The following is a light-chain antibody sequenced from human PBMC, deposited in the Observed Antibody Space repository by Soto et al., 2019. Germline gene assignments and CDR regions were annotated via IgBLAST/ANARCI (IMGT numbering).Light chain of an antibody. CDR3: CSYAGSSTVV. J-gene: IGLJ2*01. Sequence: QSALTQPASVSGSPGQSITISCTGSSSDVGSDNLVSWYQQHPGKAPKLMIYDVSKRPSGVSNRFSGSKSGNTASLTIAGLQAQDEADYCCCSYAGSSTVVFGGGTKLTVL. V-gene: IGLV2-23*02. CDR2: DVS. CDR1: SSDVGSDNL.